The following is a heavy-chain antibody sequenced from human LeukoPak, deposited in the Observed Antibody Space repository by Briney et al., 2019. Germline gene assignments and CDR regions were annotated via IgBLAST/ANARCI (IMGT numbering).Heavy chain of an antibody. CDR2: ISVSGGNT. D-gene: IGHD2-2*01. CDR1: GFTFSSYA. CDR3: AKDSCSSTSCRGYFDY. Sequence: GGSLRLSCAASGFTFSSYAMSWVRQARGKGGEWVSAISVSGGNTYYAASVKGRFTISRNNSNNTLYLQMNSLRAEDTAVYYCAKDSCSSTSCRGYFDYWGQGTLVTVSS. J-gene: IGHJ4*02. V-gene: IGHV3-23*01.